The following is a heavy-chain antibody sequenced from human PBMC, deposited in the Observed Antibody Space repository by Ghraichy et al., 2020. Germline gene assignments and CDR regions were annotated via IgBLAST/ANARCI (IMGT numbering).Heavy chain of an antibody. CDR1: GFTFSSYA. Sequence: GGSLRLSCAASGFTFSSYAMHWVRQAPGKGLEYVSAISSNGGSTYYANSVKGRFTISRDNSKNTLYLQMGSLRAEDMAVYYCARSSAYRQFAYWGQGTLVTVSS. J-gene: IGHJ4*02. V-gene: IGHV3-64*01. CDR2: ISSNGGST. CDR3: ARSSAYRQFAY. D-gene: IGHD3-16*02.